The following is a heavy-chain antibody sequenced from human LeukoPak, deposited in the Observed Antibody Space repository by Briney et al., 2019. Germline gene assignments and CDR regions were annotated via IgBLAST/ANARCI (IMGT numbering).Heavy chain of an antibody. D-gene: IGHD1-26*01. Sequence: SQTLSLTCTVSAGSITSDYWNWIRHPPEKVLEWIGLTYYSGSTNYTQSLKSRVTISVDTSKNQFYLKLSSVSAADTAVYFCARERSAGRGQHFESWGQGTLITVSS. CDR1: AGSITSDY. V-gene: IGHV4-59*01. CDR2: TYYSGST. CDR3: ARERSAGRGQHFES. J-gene: IGHJ4*02.